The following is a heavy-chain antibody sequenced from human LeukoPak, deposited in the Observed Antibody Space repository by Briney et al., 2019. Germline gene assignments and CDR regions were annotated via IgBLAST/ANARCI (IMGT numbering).Heavy chain of an antibody. J-gene: IGHJ6*03. CDR1: GFTVSSNY. V-gene: IGHV3-53*01. CDR3: ARDRSGYYYMDV. Sequence: GGSLRLSCAASGFTVSSNYMSWVRQAPGKGLEWVSVIYSGGYTYYADSVKGRFTISRDNPKNTLYLQMNSLRAEDTAVYYCARDRSGYYYMDVWGKGTTVTVSS. D-gene: IGHD3-10*01. CDR2: IYSGGYT.